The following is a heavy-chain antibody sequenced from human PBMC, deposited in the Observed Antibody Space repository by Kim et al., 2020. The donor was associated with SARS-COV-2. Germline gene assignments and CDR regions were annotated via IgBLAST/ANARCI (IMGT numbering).Heavy chain of an antibody. CDR1: GYTFTFYA. CDR2: INTNTGNP. V-gene: IGHV7-4-1*02. CDR3: ARQCGPGRSEQQLPGNFYYYGMDV. D-gene: IGHD6-13*01. J-gene: IGHJ6*02. Sequence: ASVKVSCKASGYTFTFYAMNWVRQAPGQGLEWMGWINTNTGNPTYAQGSTGRFVFSVDTSVSTAYLQISSLKADDTATYYCARQCGPGRSEQQLPGNFYYYGMDVWSQGTTVTVSS.